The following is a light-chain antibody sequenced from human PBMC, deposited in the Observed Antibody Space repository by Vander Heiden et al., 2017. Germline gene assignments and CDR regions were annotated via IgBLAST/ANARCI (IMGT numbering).Light chain of an antibody. CDR3: QQYNDWPRT. Sequence: EIVMTQSPATVSVSPGERATLPCRASQSISNNLAWYQQKPGQAPRLLIHGASTRATGIPARFSGSGLGTDFTLTISSLQPEDFAVYYCQQYNDWPRTFGQGTKVEIK. CDR2: GAS. J-gene: IGKJ1*01. V-gene: IGKV3-15*01. CDR1: QSISNN.